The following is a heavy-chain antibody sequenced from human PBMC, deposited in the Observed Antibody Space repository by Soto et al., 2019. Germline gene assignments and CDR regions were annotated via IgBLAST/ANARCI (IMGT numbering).Heavy chain of an antibody. CDR3: AKDRWLVFFAEAQIDY. CDR1: GFTFSSYG. CDR2: ISYDGGNK. Sequence: GGSLRLSCAASGFTFSSYGMHWVRQAPGKGLEWVAVISYDGGNKYYADSVKGRFTISRDNSKNTLYLQMNSLRAEDTAVYYCAKDRWLVFFAEAQIDYWGQGTLVTVSS. V-gene: IGHV3-30*18. D-gene: IGHD6-19*01. J-gene: IGHJ4*02.